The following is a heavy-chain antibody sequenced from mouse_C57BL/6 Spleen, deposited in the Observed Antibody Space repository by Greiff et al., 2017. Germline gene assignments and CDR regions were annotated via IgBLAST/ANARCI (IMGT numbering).Heavy chain of an antibody. Sequence: VQLQQSGAELVRPGTSVKVSCKASGYAFTNYLIEWVKQRPGQGLEWIGVINPGSGGTNYNEKFKGKATLTADKSSSTAYMQLSSLTSEDSAVYFCAREAYYYGYFDYWGQGTTLTVSS. D-gene: IGHD1-1*01. CDR1: GYAFTNYL. CDR3: AREAYYYGYFDY. V-gene: IGHV1-54*01. J-gene: IGHJ2*01. CDR2: INPGSGGT.